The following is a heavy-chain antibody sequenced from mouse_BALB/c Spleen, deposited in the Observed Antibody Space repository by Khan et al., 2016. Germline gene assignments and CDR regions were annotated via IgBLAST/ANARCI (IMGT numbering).Heavy chain of an antibody. V-gene: IGHV3-1*02. CDR3: ARWNGYYAMDY. CDR2: IHYSGST. Sequence: EVQLLESGPDLVKPSQSLSLACTVTGYSITSGYSWHWIRQFPGNKLEWMGYIHYSGSTTYNPSLKSRISITRDPSKNHFFLQLNSVSTDDTATYYCARWNGYYAMDYLGQGTSVTVSS. J-gene: IGHJ4*01. CDR1: GYSITSGYS.